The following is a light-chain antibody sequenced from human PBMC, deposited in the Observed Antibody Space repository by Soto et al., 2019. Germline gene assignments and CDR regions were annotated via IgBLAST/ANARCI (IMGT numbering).Light chain of an antibody. V-gene: IGKV3D-15*01. CDR3: QQYNNWPPFT. Sequence: EVVLTQSPGTLSLSPVERATVSCMASQTVSNNYLAWYQKKPGQAPRLLIYGASTRATGIPARFSGSGSGTEFTLTISSLQSEDFAVYYCQQYNNWPPFTFGQGTRLEIK. J-gene: IGKJ5*01. CDR2: GAS. CDR1: QTVSNN.